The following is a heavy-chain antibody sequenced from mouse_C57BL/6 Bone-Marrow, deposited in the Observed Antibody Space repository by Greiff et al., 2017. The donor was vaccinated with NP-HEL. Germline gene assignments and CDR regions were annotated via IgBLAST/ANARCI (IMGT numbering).Heavy chain of an antibody. D-gene: IGHD2-10*01. J-gene: IGHJ2*01. CDR1: GYSFTGYY. V-gene: IGHV1-42*01. Sequence: VQLQQSGPELVKPGASVKISCKASGYSFTGYYMNWVKQSPEKSLEWIGEINPSTGGTTYNQKFKAKATLTVDKSSSTAYMQLQSLTSEDSAVYYCARAYPPYYCDYWGQGTTLTVSS. CDR2: INPSTGGT. CDR3: ARAYPPYYCDY.